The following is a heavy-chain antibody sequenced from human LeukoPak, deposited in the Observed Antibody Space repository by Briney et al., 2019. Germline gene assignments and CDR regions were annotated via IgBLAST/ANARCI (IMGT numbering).Heavy chain of an antibody. D-gene: IGHD3-22*01. J-gene: IGHJ4*02. CDR3: ARSGLYYYDSSGYPKDY. CDR1: GYTFTSYG. V-gene: IGHV1-18*01. CDR2: ISAYNGNT. Sequence: ASVKVSCKASGYTFTSYGISWVRQAPGQGLEWMGWISAYNGNTNCAQKLQGRVTMTTDTSTSTAYMELRSLRSDDTAVYYCARSGLYYYDSSGYPKDYWGQGTLVTVSS.